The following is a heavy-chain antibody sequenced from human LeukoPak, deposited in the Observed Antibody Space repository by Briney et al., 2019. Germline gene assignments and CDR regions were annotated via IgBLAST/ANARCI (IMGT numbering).Heavy chain of an antibody. CDR1: GGSISNYY. Sequence: SETLSLTCTVSGGSISNYYWSWIRQPPGKGLEWIGYIYYSGSTNYNPSLKSRVTISVDTSKNQFSLKLSSVTAADTAVYYCARLRGYSYGSFDYWGQGTLVTVSS. J-gene: IGHJ4*02. CDR2: IYYSGST. CDR3: ARLRGYSYGSFDY. V-gene: IGHV4-59*01. D-gene: IGHD5-18*01.